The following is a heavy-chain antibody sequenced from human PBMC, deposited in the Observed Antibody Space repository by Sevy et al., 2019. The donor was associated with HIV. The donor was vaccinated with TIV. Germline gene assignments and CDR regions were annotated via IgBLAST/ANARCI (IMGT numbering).Heavy chain of an antibody. CDR1: GYSFTPYW. V-gene: IGHV5-51*01. CDR2: VYPRDSDT. J-gene: IGHJ4*02. Sequence: GESLKISCKASGYSFTPYWIDWVRQMPGKGLEWMGIVYPRDSDTRYSPSFQGHVTISADKSISTAYLQWSSLKASDTAIDYCARLSSSGYEYWGQGTLVTVSS. CDR3: ARLSSSGYEY. D-gene: IGHD3-22*01.